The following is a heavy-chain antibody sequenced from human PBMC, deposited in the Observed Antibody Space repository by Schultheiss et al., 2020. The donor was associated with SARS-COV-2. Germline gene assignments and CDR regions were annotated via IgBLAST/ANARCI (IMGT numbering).Heavy chain of an antibody. J-gene: IGHJ4*02. CDR3: ARVAYSSSWCFFDY. D-gene: IGHD6-13*01. V-gene: IGHV1-18*01. CDR1: GYTFTSYG. Sequence: ASVKVSCKASGYTFTSYGISWVRQAPGQGLEWMGWISAYNGNTNYAQKLQGRVTMTTDTSTSTAYMELRSLRSDDTAVYYCARVAYSSSWCFFDYWGQGTLVTVSS. CDR2: ISAYNGNT.